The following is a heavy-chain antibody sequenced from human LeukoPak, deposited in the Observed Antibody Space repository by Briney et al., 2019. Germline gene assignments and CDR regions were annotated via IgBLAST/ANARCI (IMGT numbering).Heavy chain of an antibody. CDR1: GDSISPYY. J-gene: IGHJ5*02. Sequence: PSETLSLTCTVSGDSISPYYWSWIRQPPGKGLEWIGYVYYTGSTNYNPSLSSRVTISLDTSKNQFSLRLSSVTAAGTAMCCCARYNRDNRSGYTFNPWGQGTLVTVSS. V-gene: IGHV4-59*01. CDR3: ARYNRDNRSGYTFNP. D-gene: IGHD3-22*01. CDR2: VYYTGST.